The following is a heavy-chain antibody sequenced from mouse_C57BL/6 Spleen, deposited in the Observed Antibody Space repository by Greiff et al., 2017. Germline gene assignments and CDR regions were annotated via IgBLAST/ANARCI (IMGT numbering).Heavy chain of an antibody. Sequence: EVKLMESGPGLVKPSQSLSLTCSVTGYSITSGYYWNWLRQFPGNKLEWMGYISYDGSNNYNPSLKNRISITRDTSKNQFFLKLNSVTTEDTATYYCARGGYSNYYAMDYWGQGTSVTVSS. CDR3: ARGGYSNYYAMDY. D-gene: IGHD2-5*01. CDR2: ISYDGSN. V-gene: IGHV3-6*01. J-gene: IGHJ4*01. CDR1: GYSITSGYY.